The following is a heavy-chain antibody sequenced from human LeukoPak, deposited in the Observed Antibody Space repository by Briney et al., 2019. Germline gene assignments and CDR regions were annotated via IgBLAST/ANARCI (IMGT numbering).Heavy chain of an antibody. J-gene: IGHJ5*02. CDR2: ISGSSSYI. V-gene: IGHV3-21*01. Sequence: GGSLRLSCAASGFTFSSYTINWVGQAPGKGLECVSSISGSSSYIYYADSVKGRFTISRDNAKNSLYLQMNSLRAEDTAVYYCARDLEPYCSSTSCYEGTNWFDPWGQGTLVTVSS. CDR3: ARDLEPYCSSTSCYEGTNWFDP. CDR1: GFTFSSYT. D-gene: IGHD2-2*01.